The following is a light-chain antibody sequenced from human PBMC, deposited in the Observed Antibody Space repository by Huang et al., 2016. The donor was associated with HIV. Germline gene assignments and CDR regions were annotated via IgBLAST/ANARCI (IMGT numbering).Light chain of an antibody. CDR1: QYVSSTY. Sequence: VLLTQSPGTLSLSPGERATLSCRASQYVSSTYLAWYQQKPGQAPRLLMYGGSRRAAGSPDRFSGSGSGTDFTLSISRVEPEDFAVYYCQQYGSSLPWTFGQGTKVESK. V-gene: IGKV3-20*01. CDR2: GGS. J-gene: IGKJ1*01. CDR3: QQYGSSLPWT.